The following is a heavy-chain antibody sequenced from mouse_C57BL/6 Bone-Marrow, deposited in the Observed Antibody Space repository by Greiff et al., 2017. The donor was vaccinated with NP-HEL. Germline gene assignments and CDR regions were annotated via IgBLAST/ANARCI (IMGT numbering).Heavy chain of an antibody. V-gene: IGHV1-52*01. Sequence: QVQLKQPGAELVRPGSSVKLSCKASGYTFTSYLMHWVKQRPIQGLEWIGNIDPSDSETHYNQKFKDKATLTVDKSSSTAYMQLSSLTSEDSAVYYCAREITTVVATKAMDYWGQGTSVTVSS. CDR3: AREITTVVATKAMDY. CDR2: IDPSDSET. J-gene: IGHJ4*01. D-gene: IGHD1-1*01. CDR1: GYTFTSYL.